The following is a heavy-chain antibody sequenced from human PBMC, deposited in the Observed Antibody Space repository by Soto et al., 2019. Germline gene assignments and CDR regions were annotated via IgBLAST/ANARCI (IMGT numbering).Heavy chain of an antibody. J-gene: IGHJ5*02. CDR3: ARRVGYCSGGSCYARNWFDP. D-gene: IGHD2-15*01. Sequence: GGSLRLSCAASGFTFSSYWMHWVRQAPGKGLVWVSRINSDGSSTSYADSVKGRFTISRDNAKNTLYLQMNSLRAEDTAVYYCARRVGYCSGGSCYARNWFDPWGQGTLVTVSS. CDR1: GFTFSSYW. V-gene: IGHV3-74*01. CDR2: INSDGSST.